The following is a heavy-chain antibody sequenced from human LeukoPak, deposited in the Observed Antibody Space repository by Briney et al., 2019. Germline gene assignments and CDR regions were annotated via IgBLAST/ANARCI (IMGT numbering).Heavy chain of an antibody. J-gene: IGHJ3*02. CDR3: ARAYSGSYGLDAFDI. CDR1: GGTFSSYA. D-gene: IGHD1-26*01. V-gene: IGHV1-69*05. CDR2: IIPLFGTA. Sequence: GASVTVSCKASGGTFSSYAISWVRQAPGQGQEWMGRIIPLFGTANHAQKFQVRVTFTTDDSTSTAYMELSSLRVEDTAGYYCARAYSGSYGLDAFDIWGQGTMVTVSS.